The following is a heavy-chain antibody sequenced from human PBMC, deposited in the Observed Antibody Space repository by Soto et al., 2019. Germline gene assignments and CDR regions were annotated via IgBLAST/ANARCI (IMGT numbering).Heavy chain of an antibody. CDR3: ARAMGATSWGYYYYYGMDV. V-gene: IGHV3-13*01. CDR2: IGTAGDT. Sequence: GGSLRLSCAASGFTFSSYDMHWVRQATGKGLEWVSAIGTAGDTYYPGSVKGRFTISRENAKNSLYLQMNSLRAGDTAVYYCARAMGATSWGYYYYYGMDVWRQRTTVTVSS. D-gene: IGHD1-26*01. J-gene: IGHJ6*02. CDR1: GFTFSSYD.